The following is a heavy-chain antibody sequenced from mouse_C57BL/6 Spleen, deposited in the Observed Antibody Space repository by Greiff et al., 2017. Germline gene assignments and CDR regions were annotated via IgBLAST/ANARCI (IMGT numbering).Heavy chain of an antibody. V-gene: IGHV1-9*01. CDR3: ARGCGSRPYYAMHY. Sequence: QVHVKQSGAELMKPGASVKLSCKATGYTFTGSWIEWVKQRPGHGLEWIGEILPGSGSTNYNEKFKGKATFTADTSSNTAYMHLSSLTTEDSAIYYCARGCGSRPYYAMHYWGQGTSVTVSS. D-gene: IGHD1-1*01. CDR1: GYTFTGSW. CDR2: ILPGSGST. J-gene: IGHJ4*01.